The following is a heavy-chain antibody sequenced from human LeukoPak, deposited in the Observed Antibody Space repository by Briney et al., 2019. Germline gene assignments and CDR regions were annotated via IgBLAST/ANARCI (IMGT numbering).Heavy chain of an antibody. Sequence: PGGSLRLSCEASAFIFSGHWLNWVRQAPGKGLEWVANIKEDGSVKNYVDSVKGRFTISRDNAKNSLFLQMNSLRAEDTAVYYCARERYGNYNWGQGTLVTVSS. CDR1: AFIFSGHW. J-gene: IGHJ4*02. D-gene: IGHD4-11*01. V-gene: IGHV3-7*03. CDR2: IKEDGSVK. CDR3: ARERYGNYN.